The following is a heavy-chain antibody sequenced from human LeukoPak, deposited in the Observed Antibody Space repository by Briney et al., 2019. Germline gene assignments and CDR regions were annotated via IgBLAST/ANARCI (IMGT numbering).Heavy chain of an antibody. D-gene: IGHD5-18*01. Sequence: ASVKVSCKASGYTFTSYGISWVRQAPGQGLEWMGWISAYNGNTNYAQKLQGRVTMTTDTSTGTAYMELRSLRSDDTAVYYCARGPNVDTAMVIDYWGQGTLVTVSS. CDR1: GYTFTSYG. CDR3: ARGPNVDTAMVIDY. CDR2: ISAYNGNT. J-gene: IGHJ4*02. V-gene: IGHV1-18*01.